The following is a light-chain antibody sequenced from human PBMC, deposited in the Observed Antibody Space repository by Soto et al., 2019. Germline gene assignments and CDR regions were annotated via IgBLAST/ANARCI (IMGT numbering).Light chain of an antibody. V-gene: IGLV1-47*01. J-gene: IGLJ1*01. CDR1: SSNIGSNY. CDR2: RNN. CDR3: AAWDDSLSGYV. Sequence: QSALTQPPSASGTPGQRVTISCSGSSSNIGSNYVYWYQQLPGTAPKLLIYRNNRRPSGVPDRFSGSKSGTSASLAISGVRSEDEADYYCAAWDDSLSGYVFGTGTKVTVL.